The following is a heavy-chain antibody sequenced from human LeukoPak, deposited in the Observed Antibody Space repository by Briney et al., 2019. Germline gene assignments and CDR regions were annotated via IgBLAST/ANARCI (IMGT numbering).Heavy chain of an antibody. D-gene: IGHD6-19*01. CDR3: ARGGPYSSGWYYFDY. Sequence: SETLSLTCAVYGGSFSGYYWSWIRQPPGKGLEWIGEINHSGSTNYNPSLKSRVTISVDTSKNQFSLKLGSVTAADTAVYYCARGGPYSSGWYYFDYWGQGTLVTVSS. J-gene: IGHJ4*02. CDR1: GGSFSGYY. V-gene: IGHV4-34*01. CDR2: INHSGST.